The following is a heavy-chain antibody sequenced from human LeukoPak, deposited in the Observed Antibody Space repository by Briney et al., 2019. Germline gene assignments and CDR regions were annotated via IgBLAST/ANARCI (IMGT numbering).Heavy chain of an antibody. CDR2: INAGNGNT. CDR1: GYTFTSYA. Sequence: ASVKVSCKASGYTFTSYAMHWVRQAPGQRLEWMGWINAGNGNTKYSQKFQGRVTITRDTSASTAYMELSSLRSEDTAVYYCARGRSWDGAFDIWGQGTMVTVSS. D-gene: IGHD6-13*01. CDR3: ARGRSWDGAFDI. V-gene: IGHV1-3*01. J-gene: IGHJ3*02.